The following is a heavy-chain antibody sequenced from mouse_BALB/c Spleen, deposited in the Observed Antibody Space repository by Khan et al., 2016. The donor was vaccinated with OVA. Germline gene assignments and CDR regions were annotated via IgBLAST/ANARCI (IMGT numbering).Heavy chain of an antibody. Sequence: VQLVESGPGLVQPSQSLSITCTVSGFSLTNYGVHWVRQSPGKGLEWLGLIWSGGGTDYNAAFISRLSISKDNSKSQVFFKMNSLQANDTAIYYCARNYDYDEGLAYWGQGTLVTVSA. J-gene: IGHJ3*01. V-gene: IGHV2-2*02. D-gene: IGHD2-4*01. CDR3: ARNYDYDEGLAY. CDR2: IWSGGGT. CDR1: GFSLTNYG.